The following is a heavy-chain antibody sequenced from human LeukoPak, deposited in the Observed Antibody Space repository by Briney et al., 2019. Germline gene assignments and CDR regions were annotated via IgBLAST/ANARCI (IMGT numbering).Heavy chain of an antibody. J-gene: IGHJ4*02. V-gene: IGHV1-46*01. Sequence: ASVKVSCKASGYTFTSYYMHWVRQAPGQGLEWMGIINPSGGSTSYAQKFQGRVTMTRDTSTSTVYMELSSLRSEDTAVYYCARSRVVVVVAAPPPDYWGQGTLVTVSS. CDR2: INPSGGST. D-gene: IGHD2-15*01. CDR1: GYTFTSYY. CDR3: ARSRVVVVVAAPPPDY.